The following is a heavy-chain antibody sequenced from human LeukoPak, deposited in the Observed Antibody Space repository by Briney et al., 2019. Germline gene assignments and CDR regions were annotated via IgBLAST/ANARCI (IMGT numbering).Heavy chain of an antibody. V-gene: IGHV1-18*01. CDR3: ARVASHDILTGYTNWFDP. CDR2: ISTYNGNT. D-gene: IGHD3-9*01. CDR1: GYTFTSYI. J-gene: IGHJ5*02. Sequence: ASVKVSCKASGYTFTSYIISWVRQAPGQGLEWMGWISTYNGNTSYAQKLQGRVTMTTDTSTNTAYMDLRSLRSDDTAVYYCARVASHDILTGYTNWFDPWGQGTLVTVSS.